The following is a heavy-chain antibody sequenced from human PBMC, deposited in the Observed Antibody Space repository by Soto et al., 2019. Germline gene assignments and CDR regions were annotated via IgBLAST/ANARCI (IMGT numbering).Heavy chain of an antibody. CDR1: GGSISSGGYS. V-gene: IGHV4-30-2*01. D-gene: IGHD3-9*01. CDR3: ARVVGFEILSAYYHVGWFDH. Sequence: TLSLTCAVSGGSISSGGYSWSWIRQPPGKGLEWIGYIHHRVSTYYNPSLESRVTISVDRSKNHFSLKLSSVPAADTAVYYCARVVGFEILSAYYHVGWFDHWGQGTLVTVSS. J-gene: IGHJ5*02. CDR2: IHHRVST.